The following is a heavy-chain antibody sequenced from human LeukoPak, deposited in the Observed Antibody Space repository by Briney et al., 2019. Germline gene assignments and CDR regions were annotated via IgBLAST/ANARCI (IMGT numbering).Heavy chain of an antibody. D-gene: IGHD3-10*01. Sequence: ASAKVSCKASGYTFTSYGILWVRQAPGQGLEWMGWISAYNGNTKYAQKLQGRVPMTTDTSTSIAHMELRSLRSDDTAVYYCARITMVRGVIFDWYFDLWGRGTLVTVSS. CDR3: ARITMVRGVIFDWYFDL. J-gene: IGHJ2*01. V-gene: IGHV1-18*01. CDR2: ISAYNGNT. CDR1: GYTFTSYG.